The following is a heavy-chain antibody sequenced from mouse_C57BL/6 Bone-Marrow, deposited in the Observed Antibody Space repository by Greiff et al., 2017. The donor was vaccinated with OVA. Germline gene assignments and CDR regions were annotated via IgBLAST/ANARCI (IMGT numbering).Heavy chain of an antibody. V-gene: IGHV1-15*01. CDR3: ARGYSNYYAMDY. CDR1: GYTFTDYE. CDR2: IDPETSGT. Sequence: QVQLQQSGAELVRPGASVTLSCKASGYTFTDYEMHWVKQTPVHGLEWIGAIDPETSGTAYNQKFTGKAILTADKSSSTAYMELRSLTSEDSAVYYCARGYSNYYAMDYWGQGTSVTVSA. J-gene: IGHJ4*01. D-gene: IGHD2-5*01.